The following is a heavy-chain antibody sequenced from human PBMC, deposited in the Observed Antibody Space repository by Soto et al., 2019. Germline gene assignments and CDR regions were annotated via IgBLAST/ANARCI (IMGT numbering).Heavy chain of an antibody. V-gene: IGHV5-51*01. D-gene: IGHD2-2*02. J-gene: IGHJ4*02. CDR1: GYSFSSYW. CDR3: ARQYTTPYYFDS. Sequence: GESLKISCKDSGYSFSSYWLAWVGQMPGKGLEWMGLIYPDDSDTRYNPSFQGQVTFSADKSINTAYLQWSSLKASDTAMYYCARQYTTPYYFDSWGQGTLVTVSS. CDR2: IYPDDSDT.